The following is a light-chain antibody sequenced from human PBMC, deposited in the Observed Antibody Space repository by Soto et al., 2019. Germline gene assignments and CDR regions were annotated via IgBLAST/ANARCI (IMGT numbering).Light chain of an antibody. CDR2: GAS. V-gene: IGKV3-20*01. J-gene: IGKJ2*01. CDR3: QQFINSPYMYI. CDR1: QDVGTNY. Sequence: EIVLTQSPGTLSLSPGEGATLSCRSSQDVGTNYLAWYQQKPGQAPRLLIFGASSRASGVPGRFSGSGSGTDFTLTISRLEPEASAVYYCQQFINSPYMYIFGQGTKLEI.